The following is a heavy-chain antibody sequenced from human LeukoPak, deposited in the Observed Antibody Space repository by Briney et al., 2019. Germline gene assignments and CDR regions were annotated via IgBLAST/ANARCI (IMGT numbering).Heavy chain of an antibody. J-gene: IGHJ5*02. V-gene: IGHV1-69*06. Sequence: GASVKVSCKASGGTFSSYAISWVRQAPGQGLEWMGGIIPIFGTANYAQKFQGRVTITADKSTSTAYMELSSLRSEDTVVYYCARATYYYGSGSGAFDPWGQGTLVTVSS. CDR1: GGTFSSYA. CDR2: IIPIFGTA. CDR3: ARATYYYGSGSGAFDP. D-gene: IGHD3-10*01.